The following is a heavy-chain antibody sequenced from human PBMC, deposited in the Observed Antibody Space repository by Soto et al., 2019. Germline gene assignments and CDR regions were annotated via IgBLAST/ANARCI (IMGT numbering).Heavy chain of an antibody. J-gene: IGHJ4*02. D-gene: IGHD6-13*01. V-gene: IGHV3-23*01. Sequence: EVQLLESGGGLVQPGGSLRLPCAASGFTFTSYAMSWVRQAPGKGLEWVSAISGGGDSTYYADSVKGRFTISRDNSKNTVYLQMNSLRAEDTAVYYCAKALGYSSSWYYFDYWGQGTLVTVSS. CDR1: GFTFTSYA. CDR3: AKALGYSSSWYYFDY. CDR2: ISGGGDST.